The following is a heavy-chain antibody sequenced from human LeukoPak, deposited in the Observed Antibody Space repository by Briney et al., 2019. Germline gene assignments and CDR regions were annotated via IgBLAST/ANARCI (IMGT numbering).Heavy chain of an antibody. V-gene: IGHV3-64D*06. CDR2: ISSNGGST. CDR3: VKAFGEILTGLVH. Sequence: PGGSLRLSCSASGFAFSIYAIHWLRQAPGKGLEYVSGISSNGGSTYYADSVKGRFTISRDNSKNTLFLQMSSLRAEDTAVYYCVKAFGEILTGLVHWGQGTLVTVSS. CDR1: GFAFSIYA. J-gene: IGHJ4*02. D-gene: IGHD3-9*01.